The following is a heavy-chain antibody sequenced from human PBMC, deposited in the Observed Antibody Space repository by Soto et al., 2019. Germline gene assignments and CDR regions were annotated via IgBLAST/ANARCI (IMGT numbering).Heavy chain of an antibody. J-gene: IGHJ5*01. Sequence: GESLKISCAASGFTFSSYKMTWVRQAPGKGLEWVSSISSSNIYIYYADSVKGRFTISRDNAKNSLYLEMNNLRAEDTAVYYCARDRYKYGSGSSHDWFDSWGQGTLVTVSS. CDR3: ARDRYKYGSGSSHDWFDS. V-gene: IGHV3-21*01. CDR1: GFTFSSYK. D-gene: IGHD3-10*01. CDR2: ISSSNIYI.